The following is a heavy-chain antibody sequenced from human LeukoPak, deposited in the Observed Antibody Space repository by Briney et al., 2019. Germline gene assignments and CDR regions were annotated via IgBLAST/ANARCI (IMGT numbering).Heavy chain of an antibody. D-gene: IGHD3-16*01. J-gene: IGHJ4*02. CDR1: GFTFSNYA. CDR2: ISGSGDST. CDR3: AKGGWGTVLDY. Sequence: PGGSLRLSCVASGFTFSNYAMPWVRQAPGKGLEWVSTISGSGDSTYYSDSVKGRFTISRDNSESTLYLQLNSLRAEDTAVYYCAKGGWGTVLDYWGQGTLVTVSP. V-gene: IGHV3-23*01.